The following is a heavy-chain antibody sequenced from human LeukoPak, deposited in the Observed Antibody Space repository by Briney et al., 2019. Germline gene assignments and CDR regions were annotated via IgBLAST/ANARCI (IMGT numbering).Heavy chain of an antibody. CDR3: ARSGRGVDSFYFYMDV. J-gene: IGHJ6*03. CDR2: IKHDGREKQDGSEK. D-gene: IGHD3-10*01. Sequence: GGSLRLSCAATGFTLSKYWMSWVRQAPGKGLEWVANIKHDGREKQDGSEKNYVDSVKGRFTISRDNAKNSLYLQMNSLRAEDTAVYYCARSGRGVDSFYFYMDVWGKGTTVTVSS. CDR1: GFTLSKYW. V-gene: IGHV3-7*01.